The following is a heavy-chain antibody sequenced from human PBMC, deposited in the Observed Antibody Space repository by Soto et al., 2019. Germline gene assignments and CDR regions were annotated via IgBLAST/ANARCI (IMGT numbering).Heavy chain of an antibody. D-gene: IGHD4-17*01. J-gene: IGHJ3*02. CDR2: INHSGST. CDR1: GGSFSGYY. CDR3: AREAVLRRRAFDI. Sequence: SVTLSLTCAVYGGSFSGYYWSWIRQPPGKGLEWIGEINHSGSTNYNPSLKSRVTISVDTSKNQFSLKESSVTAADTAVYYCAREAVLRRRAFDIWGQGTMVTVSS. V-gene: IGHV4-34*01.